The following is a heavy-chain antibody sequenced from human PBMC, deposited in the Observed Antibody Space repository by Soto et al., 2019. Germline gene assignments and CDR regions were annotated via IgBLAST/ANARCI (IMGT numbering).Heavy chain of an antibody. V-gene: IGHV3-33*01. Sequence: QVQLVESGGGVVQPGRSLRLSCAASGFTFSSYGMHWVRQAPGKGLEWGAVIWYDGSNKYYADSVKGRFTISRENSKNTLYLQMNSLRAEDTAVYYCAGRGSGWYGVGNFDYCGQGTLVTVSS. CDR1: GFTFSSYG. CDR3: AGRGSGWYGVGNFDY. D-gene: IGHD6-19*01. CDR2: IWYDGSNK. J-gene: IGHJ4*02.